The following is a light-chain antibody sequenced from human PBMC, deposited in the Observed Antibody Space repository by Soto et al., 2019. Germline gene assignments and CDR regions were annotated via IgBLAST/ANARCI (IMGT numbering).Light chain of an antibody. Sequence: QSVLTQPASVSGSPGQSITISCTGTSSDVGGYNYVSWYQQHPGKAPKLMIYEVSNRPSGVSNRFSGSKSGNTASQTISGLQAEDEADYYCSSYTGRSTYVFGTGTKVTVL. CDR2: EVS. CDR1: SSDVGGYNY. CDR3: SSYTGRSTYV. J-gene: IGLJ1*01. V-gene: IGLV2-14*01.